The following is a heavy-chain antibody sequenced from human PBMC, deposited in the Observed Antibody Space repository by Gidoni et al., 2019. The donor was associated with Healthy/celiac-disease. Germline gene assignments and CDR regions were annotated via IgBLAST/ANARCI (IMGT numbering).Heavy chain of an antibody. D-gene: IGHD3-3*01. CDR1: GFTFSDYY. Sequence: QVQLVESVGGLVKPGGSLRLSCAAFGFTFSDYYMSWIRQAPGKGLEWVSYISSSSSYTNYADSVKGRFTISRDNAKNSLYLQMNSLRAEDTAVYYCARVNTIFGGENIDYWGQGTLVTVSS. CDR3: ARVNTIFGGENIDY. V-gene: IGHV3-11*06. CDR2: ISSSSSYT. J-gene: IGHJ4*02.